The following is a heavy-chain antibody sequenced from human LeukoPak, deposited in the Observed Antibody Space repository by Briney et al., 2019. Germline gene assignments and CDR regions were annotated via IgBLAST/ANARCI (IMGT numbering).Heavy chain of an antibody. CDR1: GYTFTGYY. D-gene: IGHD3-22*01. J-gene: IGHJ5*02. CDR2: INPNSGGT. CDR3: ARDGVHYYDSSGYNWFDP. V-gene: IGHV1-2*02. Sequence: GASVRVSCKASGYTFTGYYMHWVRRAPGQGLEWMGWINPNSGGTNYAQKFQGRVTMTRDTSISTAYMELSRLRSDDTAVYYCARDGVHYYDSSGYNWFDPWGQGTLVTVSS.